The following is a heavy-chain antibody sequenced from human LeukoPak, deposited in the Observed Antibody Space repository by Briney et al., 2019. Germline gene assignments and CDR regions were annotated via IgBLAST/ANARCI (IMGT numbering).Heavy chain of an antibody. CDR2: IKPNSGGT. J-gene: IGHJ6*03. CDR1: GYTFTGYY. CDR3: ARDSGDYYGSGSFMDV. Sequence: ASVKVSCKASGYTFTGYYIHWVRQGPGQGLEWMGWIKPNSGGTNYAQKFQGRVTMTRDTSISTAYMELSRLRSDDTAVYYCARDSGDYYGSGSFMDVWGKGTTVTISS. V-gene: IGHV1-2*02. D-gene: IGHD3-10*01.